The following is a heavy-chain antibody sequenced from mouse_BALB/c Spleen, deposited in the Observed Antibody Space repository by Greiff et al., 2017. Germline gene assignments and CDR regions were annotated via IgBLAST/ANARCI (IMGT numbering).Heavy chain of an antibody. CDR2: IDPANGNT. D-gene: IGHD4-1*01. Sequence: VQLKESGAELVKPGASVKLSCTASGFNIKDTYMHWVKQRPEQGLEWIGRIDPANGNTKYDPKFQGKATITADTSSNTAYLQLSSLTSEDTAVYYCARVGSLYAMDYWGQGTSVTVSS. CDR3: ARVGSLYAMDY. CDR1: GFNIKDTY. V-gene: IGHV14-3*02. J-gene: IGHJ4*01.